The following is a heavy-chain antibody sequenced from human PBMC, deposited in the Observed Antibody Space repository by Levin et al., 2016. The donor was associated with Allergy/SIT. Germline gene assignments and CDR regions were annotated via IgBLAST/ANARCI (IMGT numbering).Heavy chain of an antibody. V-gene: IGHV3-21*01. J-gene: IGHJ4*02. D-gene: IGHD2-15*01. Sequence: WIRQPPGKGLEWVSSISSSSSYIYYADSVKGRFTISRDNAKNSLYLQMNSLRAEDTAVYYCASFGWSYDYWGQGTLVTVSS. CDR3: ASFGWSYDY. CDR2: ISSSSSYI.